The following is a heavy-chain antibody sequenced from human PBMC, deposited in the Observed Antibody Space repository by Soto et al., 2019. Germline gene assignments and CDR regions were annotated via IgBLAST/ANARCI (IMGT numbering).Heavy chain of an antibody. CDR3: AYAYGGRSLY. Sequence: QITLKESGPTLVKHTHTLTLTCTCSGFSLTTDRVGVGWIRQPPGEALEWLAVIFCDDSKTYRPYQESRLPITKDTSKHQGALTMTNMDSVDTATYYCAYAYGGRSLYWGQGQLVTVSS. D-gene: IGHD1-26*01. CDR2: IFCDDSK. CDR1: GFSLTTDRVG. J-gene: IGHJ4*02. V-gene: IGHV2-5*02.